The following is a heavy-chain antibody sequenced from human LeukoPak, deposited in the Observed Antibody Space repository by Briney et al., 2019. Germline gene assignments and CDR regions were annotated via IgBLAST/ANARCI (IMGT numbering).Heavy chain of an antibody. CDR3: ASGRGGRGGINYFDY. J-gene: IGHJ4*02. D-gene: IGHD2-15*01. V-gene: IGHV3-33*01. CDR1: RLTFRNYG. CDR2: IYYDGSEK. Sequence: GGSLRLSCAVSRLTFRNYGMHWVRQAPGKGLEWVAIIYYDGSEKYYVDSVKGRLTISRDNSKNTLYLQMNSLRAEDTALYYCASGRGGRGGINYFDYWGQGTLVTVSS.